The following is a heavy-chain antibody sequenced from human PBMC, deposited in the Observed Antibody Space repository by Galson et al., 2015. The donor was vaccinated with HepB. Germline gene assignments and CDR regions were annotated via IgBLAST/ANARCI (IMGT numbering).Heavy chain of an antibody. CDR3: ARGSYASDGPDA. CDR1: GLTFSSYN. Sequence: SLRLSCAATGLTFSSYNMNWVRQAPGKGLEWISFISPTSTTIHYADSVKGRFTISRDNAKNSLFLQMNSLRAEDTAVYYWARGSYASDGPDAGGQGTLLTVSS. D-gene: IGHD2-2*01. CDR2: ISPTSTTI. J-gene: IGHJ4*02. V-gene: IGHV3-48*01.